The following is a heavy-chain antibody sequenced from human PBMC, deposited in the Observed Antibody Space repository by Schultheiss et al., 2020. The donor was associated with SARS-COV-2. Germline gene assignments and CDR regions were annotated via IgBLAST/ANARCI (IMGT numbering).Heavy chain of an antibody. V-gene: IGHV3-23*01. CDR3: AKAYCSSTSCYTEHFDY. CDR1: GFTFSSYA. CDR2: ISGSGGST. J-gene: IGHJ4*02. Sequence: GGSLRLSCAASGFTFSSYAMSWVRQAPGKGLEWVSAISGSGGSTYYADSVKGRFTISRDNAKNTLYLQMNSLRAEDTAVYYCAKAYCSSTSCYTEHFDYWGQGTLVTVSS. D-gene: IGHD2-2*01.